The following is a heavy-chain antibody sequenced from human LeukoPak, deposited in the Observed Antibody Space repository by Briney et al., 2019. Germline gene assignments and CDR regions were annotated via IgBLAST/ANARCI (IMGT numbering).Heavy chain of an antibody. CDR2: ISWNSGSI. J-gene: IGHJ4*02. Sequence: GRSLRLSCAASGFTFDDYAMHWVRQAPGKGLEWVSGISWNSGSIGYVDSVKGRFTISRDNAKNSLYLQMNSLRAEDTALYYYAKDKGYYDSSGLFDYWGQETLVTVSS. CDR3: AKDKGYYDSSGLFDY. V-gene: IGHV3-9*01. CDR1: GFTFDDYA. D-gene: IGHD3-22*01.